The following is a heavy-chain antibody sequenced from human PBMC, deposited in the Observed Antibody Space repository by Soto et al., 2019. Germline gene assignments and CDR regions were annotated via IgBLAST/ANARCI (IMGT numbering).Heavy chain of an antibody. V-gene: IGHV3-15*07. CDR2: IKSKTDGGTT. J-gene: IGHJ6*02. CDR3: TTRGEWLRFGGMSYYYGMDV. D-gene: IGHD5-12*01. CDR1: GFTFSNAW. Sequence: PGGSLRLSCAASGFTFSNAWMNWVRQAPGKGLEWVGRIKSKTDGGTTDYAAPVKGRFTISRDDSKNTLYLQMNSLKTEDTAVYYCTTRGEWLRFGGMSYYYGMDVWGQGTTVTVSS.